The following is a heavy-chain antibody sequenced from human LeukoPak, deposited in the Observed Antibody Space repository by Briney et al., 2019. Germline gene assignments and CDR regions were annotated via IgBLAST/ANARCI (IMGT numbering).Heavy chain of an antibody. CDR3: AKRPSDYGDYVSYFDY. D-gene: IGHD4-17*01. J-gene: IGHJ4*02. CDR2: ISDDGRSK. V-gene: IGHV3-30*18. Sequence: GGSLRLSCAASGFSFISYGMHWVRQAPGKGLEWVGVISDDGRSKDYADSVKGRFTISRDNSKDTLYLQMNSLRDEDTAVYYCAKRPSDYGDYVSYFDYWGQGTLVTVSP. CDR1: GFSFISYG.